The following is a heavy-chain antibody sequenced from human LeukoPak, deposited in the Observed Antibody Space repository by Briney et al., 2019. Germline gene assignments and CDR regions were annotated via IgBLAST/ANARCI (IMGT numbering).Heavy chain of an antibody. CDR1: GGSFSGYY. Sequence: SETLSLTCAVYGGSFSGYYWSWIRQPPGKGLEWIGEINHSGSTNYNPSLKSRVTISVDTSKNQFSLKLSSVTAADTAVYYCARGRRYYDSSGSFGSAFDIWGQGTMVTVSS. D-gene: IGHD3-22*01. CDR3: ARGRRYYDSSGSFGSAFDI. V-gene: IGHV4-34*01. J-gene: IGHJ3*02. CDR2: INHSGST.